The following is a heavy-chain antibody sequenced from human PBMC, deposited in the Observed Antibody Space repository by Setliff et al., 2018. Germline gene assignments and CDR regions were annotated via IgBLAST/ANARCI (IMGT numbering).Heavy chain of an antibody. J-gene: IGHJ6*02. Sequence: KVSCKASGYTFTSYAMHWVRQAPGQRLEWMGWINAGNGNTKYSQKFQGRVTITRDTSASTAYMELSSLRSEDTAVYYCAREPHLRYCSGGSCYSLLMDVWGQGTTVTVSS. CDR2: INAGNGNT. CDR1: GYTFTSYA. CDR3: AREPHLRYCSGGSCYSLLMDV. D-gene: IGHD2-15*01. V-gene: IGHV1-3*01.